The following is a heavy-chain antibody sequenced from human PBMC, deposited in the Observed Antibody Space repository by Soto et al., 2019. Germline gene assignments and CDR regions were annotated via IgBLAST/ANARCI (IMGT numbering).Heavy chain of an antibody. J-gene: IGHJ6*02. D-gene: IGHD2-21*02. CDR1: GFSLSTGGVG. Sequence: QITLKESGPSLVKPTQTLTLTCTFSGFSLSTGGVGVGWIRQPPGKALEWLALIYWDDDKRYSPSLRSRLTVTKDTSKNHVVLTMNNMDSVDTATYYCAHSRCGGDCLQSYSSHYYYGLDVWGQGTTVTVSS. CDR3: AHSRCGGDCLQSYSSHYYYGLDV. V-gene: IGHV2-5*02. CDR2: IYWDDDK.